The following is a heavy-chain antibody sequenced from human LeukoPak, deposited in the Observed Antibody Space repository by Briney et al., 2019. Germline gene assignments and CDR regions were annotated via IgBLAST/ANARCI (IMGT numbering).Heavy chain of an antibody. J-gene: IGHJ5*02. V-gene: IGHV3-53*01. Sequence: GGSLRLSCAASGFTVSSNYMSWVPQAPGKGLEWVSIIHSGGSTYYADSVKGRFTISRDNSKNTLYLQMNSLRAGDTAVYYCTRANSATIPGVDPWGQGTLVTVSS. CDR2: IHSGGST. CDR3: TRANSATIPGVDP. CDR1: GFTVSSNY. D-gene: IGHD1-26*01.